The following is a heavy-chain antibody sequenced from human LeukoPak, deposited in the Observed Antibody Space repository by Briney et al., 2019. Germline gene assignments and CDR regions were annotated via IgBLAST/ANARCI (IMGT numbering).Heavy chain of an antibody. CDR2: MNPNSGNT. V-gene: IGHV1-8*03. D-gene: IGHD5-24*01. Sequence: SVKVSCKASGYTFTSYDINWVRQATGQGLEWMGWMNPNSGNTGYAQKFQGRVTITRNTSISTAYMELSGLRSDDTAVYYCAREEEKATIGDYWGQGTLVTVSS. J-gene: IGHJ4*02. CDR1: GYTFTSYD. CDR3: AREEEKATIGDY.